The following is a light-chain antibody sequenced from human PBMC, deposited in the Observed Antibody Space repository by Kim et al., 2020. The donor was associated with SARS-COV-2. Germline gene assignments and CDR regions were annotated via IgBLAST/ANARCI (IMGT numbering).Light chain of an antibody. V-gene: IGLV10-54*01. CDR1: SNKVGYQG. CDR3: SAWDSSLYAHV. Sequence: QTAHLTCTGNSNKVGYQGAAWLQHHQGHPPKLLSYRNNNRPSGISERFSASRSGNTASLTITGLQPEDEADYYCSAWDSSLYAHVFGPGTKVTVL. CDR2: RNN. J-gene: IGLJ1*01.